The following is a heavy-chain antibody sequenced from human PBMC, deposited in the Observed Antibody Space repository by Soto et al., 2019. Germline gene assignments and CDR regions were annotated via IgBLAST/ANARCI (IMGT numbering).Heavy chain of an antibody. CDR2: IYYSGST. CDR3: AGGYEGDFWSGLVLNDY. Sequence: ETLSLTCTVSGGSISSDYWSWIRQPPGKGLEWIGYIYYSGSTNYNPSLKSRVTISVDTSKNQFSLKLSSVTAADTAVYYCAGGYEGDFWSGLVLNDYWGQGTLVTVSS. D-gene: IGHD3-3*01. J-gene: IGHJ4*02. CDR1: GGSISSDY. V-gene: IGHV4-59*01.